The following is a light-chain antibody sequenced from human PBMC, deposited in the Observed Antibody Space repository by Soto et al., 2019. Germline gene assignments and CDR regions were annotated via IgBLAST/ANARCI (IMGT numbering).Light chain of an antibody. J-gene: IGKJ1*01. Sequence: EIVLTQSPATLSLSPGERATLSCRASQSVSTYLAWYQQKPGQAPRLLIYDASNRAAGIPARFSGSGSGTDFTLTISSLEPEDSATYYCQQSYSTPPTFGQGTKVEI. CDR3: QQSYSTPPT. CDR2: DAS. V-gene: IGKV3-11*01. CDR1: QSVSTY.